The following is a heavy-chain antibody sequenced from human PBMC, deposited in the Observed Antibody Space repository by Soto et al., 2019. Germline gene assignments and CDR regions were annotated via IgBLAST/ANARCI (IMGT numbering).Heavy chain of an antibody. Sequence: SETLSLTCSVSGDSISNSRSYWAWIRQPPGEGLEWIGSIYHTGNAYYNPSLKNRVTISVDTSKNQFSLKLTSVTAADAALYYCARDFFDSSDYTTNWFDPWGQGTLVTVSS. CDR2: IYHTGNA. CDR3: ARDFFDSSDYTTNWFDP. V-gene: IGHV4-39*01. CDR1: GDSISNSRSY. D-gene: IGHD3-22*01. J-gene: IGHJ5*02.